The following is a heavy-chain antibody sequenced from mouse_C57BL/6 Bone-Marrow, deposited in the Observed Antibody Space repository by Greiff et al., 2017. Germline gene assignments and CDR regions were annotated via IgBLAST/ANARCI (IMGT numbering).Heavy chain of an antibody. CDR1: GYTFTSYW. Sequence: QVQLQQPGTELVKPGASVKLSCKASGYTFTSYWMHWVKQRPGQGLEWIGNINPSNGGTNYNEKFKSKATLAVNKSSSTAYMQLSSLTSADSAVFYCARKDYGSSYGYWGQGTPLTVSS. CDR3: ARKDYGSSYGY. J-gene: IGHJ2*01. D-gene: IGHD1-1*01. CDR2: INPSNGGT. V-gene: IGHV1-53*01.